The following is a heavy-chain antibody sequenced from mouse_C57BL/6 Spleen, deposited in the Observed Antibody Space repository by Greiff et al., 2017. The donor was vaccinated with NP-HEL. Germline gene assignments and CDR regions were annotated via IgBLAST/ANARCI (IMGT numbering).Heavy chain of an antibody. CDR3: AREGFGTVVAFDY. CDR2: ISDGGSYT. Sequence: EVKLMESGGGLVKPGGSLKLSCAASGFTFSSYAMSWVRQTPEKRLEWVATISDGGSYTYYPDNVKGRFTISRDNAKTNLYLQMSHLKSEDTAMYYCAREGFGTVVAFDYWGQGTTLTVSS. D-gene: IGHD1-1*01. CDR1: GFTFSSYA. V-gene: IGHV5-4*01. J-gene: IGHJ2*01.